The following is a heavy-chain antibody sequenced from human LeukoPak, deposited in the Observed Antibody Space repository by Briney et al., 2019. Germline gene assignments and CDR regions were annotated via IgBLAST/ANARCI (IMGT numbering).Heavy chain of an antibody. Sequence: PGGSLRLSCAASGFTFSSYAMSWVRQAPGKGLEWVSAISGSGGSTYYADSVKGRFTISRDNSKNTLYLQMNSLRAEDTAVYYCAKEGCSSTSCYTGFDYWGQGTLVTVSS. CDR3: AKEGCSSTSCYTGFDY. D-gene: IGHD2-2*02. J-gene: IGHJ4*02. V-gene: IGHV3-23*01. CDR1: GFTFSSYA. CDR2: ISGSGGST.